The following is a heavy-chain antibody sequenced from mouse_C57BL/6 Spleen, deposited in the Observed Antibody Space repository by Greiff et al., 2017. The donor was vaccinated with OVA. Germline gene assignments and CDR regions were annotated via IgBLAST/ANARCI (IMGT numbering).Heavy chain of an antibody. CDR2: ISRGGSYT. Sequence: EVQLVESGGDLVKPGGSLKLSCAASGFTFSSYGMSWVRQTPDKRLEWVATISRGGSYTYYPDSVKGRFTISRDNAKNTLYLQMSSLKSEDTAMYYCASLYYDYDWFAYWGQGTLVTVSA. J-gene: IGHJ3*01. CDR1: GFTFSSYG. CDR3: ASLYYDYDWFAY. D-gene: IGHD2-4*01. V-gene: IGHV5-6*01.